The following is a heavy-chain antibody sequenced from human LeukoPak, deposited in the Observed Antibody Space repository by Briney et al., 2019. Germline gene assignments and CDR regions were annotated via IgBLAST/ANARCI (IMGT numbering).Heavy chain of an antibody. V-gene: IGHV3-48*03. D-gene: IGHD3-10*01. CDR2: ISSSGSTI. J-gene: IGHJ6*04. CDR1: GFTFSSYE. Sequence: GGSLRLSCAASGFTFSSYEMNWVRQAPGEGLEWVSYISSSGSTIYYADSVKGRFTISRDNAKNSLYLQMNSLRAEDTAVYYCARDPNYYGSGSYSRMDVWGKGTTVTVSS. CDR3: ARDPNYYGSGSYSRMDV.